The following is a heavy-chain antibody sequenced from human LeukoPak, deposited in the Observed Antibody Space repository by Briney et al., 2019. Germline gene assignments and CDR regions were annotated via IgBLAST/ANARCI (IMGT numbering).Heavy chain of an antibody. J-gene: IGHJ4*02. CDR2: ISGSGGST. CDR3: AKVIAVAGTYYFDY. Sequence: GGSLRLSCAASGFTFSSYAMSWVRQAPGKGLEWVSAISGSGGSTYYADSVKGRFTISRDSSKNTLYLQMHSLRAEGTALYYCAKVIAVAGTYYFDYWGQGTLVTVSS. CDR1: GFTFSSYA. V-gene: IGHV3-23*01. D-gene: IGHD6-19*01.